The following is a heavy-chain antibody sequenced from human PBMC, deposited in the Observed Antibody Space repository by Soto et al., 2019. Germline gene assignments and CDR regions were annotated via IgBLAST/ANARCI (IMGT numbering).Heavy chain of an antibody. CDR2: IYYSGST. Sequence: SETLSLTCTVSGGSISSYYWSWIRQPPGKGLERIGYIYYSGSTNYNPSLKSRVTISVDTSKNQFSLKLSSVTAADTAVYYCAGRVGAPDYYYYYYGMDVWGQGTTVTVSS. CDR3: AGRVGAPDYYYYYYGMDV. V-gene: IGHV4-59*01. D-gene: IGHD1-26*01. CDR1: GGSISSYY. J-gene: IGHJ6*02.